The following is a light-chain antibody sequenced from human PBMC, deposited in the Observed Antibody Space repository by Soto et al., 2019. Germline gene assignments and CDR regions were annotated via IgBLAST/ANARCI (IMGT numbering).Light chain of an antibody. Sequence: QSALTQPASVSGSPGQSVTISCTGTSTDVGGYNHVYWYQQHPGKAPKLIIYEVSYRPSGVSNRFSGSKSGNTASLTISGLPAEDEADYCCTSYRSTGTVVFGGGTKLTVL. CDR1: STDVGGYNH. CDR2: EVS. V-gene: IGLV2-14*01. J-gene: IGLJ2*01. CDR3: TSYRSTGTVV.